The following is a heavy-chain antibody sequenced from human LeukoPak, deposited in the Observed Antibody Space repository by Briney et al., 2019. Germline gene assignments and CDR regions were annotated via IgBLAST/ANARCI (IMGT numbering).Heavy chain of an antibody. CDR1: GDSISSGGYS. V-gene: IGHV4-30-2*01. D-gene: IGHD3-22*01. CDR3: ARSPLAFYDSSGYPRVWFDP. CDR2: ISQSGNI. J-gene: IGHJ5*02. Sequence: SQTLSLTCTVSGDSISSGGYSWSWVRQPPGKGLEWIGYIYHIGYISQSGNIYQNPSLKSRVTISLDTSRNQFSLKLSSVTAADTAVYYCARSPLAFYDSSGYPRVWFDPWGQGTLVTVSS.